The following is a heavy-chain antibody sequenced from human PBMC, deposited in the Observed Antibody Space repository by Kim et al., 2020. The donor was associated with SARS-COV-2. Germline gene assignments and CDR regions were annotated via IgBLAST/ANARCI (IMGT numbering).Heavy chain of an antibody. D-gene: IGHD3-22*01. J-gene: IGHJ4*02. Sequence: KFQGRVTITADKSTSTAYMELSSLRSEDTAVYYCARVYYYDSSGYYPLVYWGQGTLVTVSS. CDR3: ARVYYYDSSGYYPLVY. V-gene: IGHV1-69*04.